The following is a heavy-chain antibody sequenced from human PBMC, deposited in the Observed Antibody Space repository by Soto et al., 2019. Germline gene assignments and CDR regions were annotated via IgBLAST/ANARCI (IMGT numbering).Heavy chain of an antibody. CDR3: ASGVAVDRFEI. CDR1: GGTFNIFA. V-gene: IGHV1-69*01. CDR2: IVPLSGTA. Sequence: QVQLVQSGAEVRKPGSSVKVSCQASGGTFNIFAFSWVRQAPGQGLQFVGGIVPLSGTAKSAQEFQDRVTFTADECTSTIYMELRSLQSDDTAIFYCASGVAVDRFEIWGQGALETGSS. J-gene: IGHJ1*01. D-gene: IGHD2-15*01.